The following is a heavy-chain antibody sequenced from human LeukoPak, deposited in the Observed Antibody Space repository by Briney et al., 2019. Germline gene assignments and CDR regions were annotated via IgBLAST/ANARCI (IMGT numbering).Heavy chain of an antibody. J-gene: IGHJ4*02. CDR2: ISSSSYI. D-gene: IGHD3-22*01. V-gene: IGHV3-21*01. CDR3: ARDRHKYNYDSGGYPPY. CDR1: GFTFSSYS. Sequence: GGSLRLSCAASGFTFSSYSMNWVRQAPGKGLEWVSSISSSSYIYYADSVKGRFTISRDNAKNSLYLQMNSLRAEDTAVYYCARDRHKYNYDSGGYPPYWGQGTLVTVSS.